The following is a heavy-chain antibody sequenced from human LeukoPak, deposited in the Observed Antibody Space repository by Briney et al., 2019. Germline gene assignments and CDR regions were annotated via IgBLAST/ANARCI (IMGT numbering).Heavy chain of an antibody. CDR3: ARRGASSEYFHD. CDR2: IYPGDSDT. V-gene: IGHV5-51*07. Sequence: GESLKISCKDSGNSFTTYWIGWVHQMPGKGLEWMGTIYPGDSDTRYSPSFQGQVTISVDKSINTAYLHWSSLKASDTAMYYCARRGASSEYFHDWGQGTLVTVSS. CDR1: GNSFTTYW. J-gene: IGHJ1*01.